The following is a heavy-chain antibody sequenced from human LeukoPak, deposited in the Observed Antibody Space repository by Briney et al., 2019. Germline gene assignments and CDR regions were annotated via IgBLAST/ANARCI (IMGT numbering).Heavy chain of an antibody. J-gene: IGHJ2*01. Sequence: GGSLRLSCAASGFTFTSYAMHWVRQAAGKGLEWVAVISYDGSNKYYADSVKGRFTISRDNSKNTLYLQMNSLRAEDTAVYYCATVAMEDWYFDLWGRGTLVTVSS. CDR1: GFTFTSYA. CDR2: ISYDGSNK. CDR3: ATVAMEDWYFDL. D-gene: IGHD5-18*01. V-gene: IGHV3-30-3*01.